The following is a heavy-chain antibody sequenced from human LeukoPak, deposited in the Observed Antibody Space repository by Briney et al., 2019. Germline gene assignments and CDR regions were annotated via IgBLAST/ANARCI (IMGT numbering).Heavy chain of an antibody. CDR3: ARDLSGSYPGAIDY. CDR1: GETFSSYA. CDR2: ISAYNGNT. V-gene: IGHV1-18*01. Sequence: GASVKVSCKASGETFSSYAISWVRQAPGQGLEWMGWISAYNGNTNYAQKLQGRVTMTTDTSTSTAYMELRSLRSDDTAVYYCARDLSGSYPGAIDYWGQGTLVTVSS. J-gene: IGHJ4*02. D-gene: IGHD1-26*01.